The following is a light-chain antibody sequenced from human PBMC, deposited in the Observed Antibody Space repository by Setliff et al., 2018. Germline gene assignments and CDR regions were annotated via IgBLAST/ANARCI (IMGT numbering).Light chain of an antibody. CDR2: EVS. V-gene: IGLV2-8*01. CDR1: CSDVGGYNY. Sequence: QSALTQPPSASGSPGQSVTISCTGTCSDVGGYNYVSWYQQHPGKAPKLMIYEVSKWPSGVPDRFSGSKSGNTASLTVSGLQAEDEADYYCSSYAGSNNYVFGTGTKVTVL. CDR3: SSYAGSNNYV. J-gene: IGLJ1*01.